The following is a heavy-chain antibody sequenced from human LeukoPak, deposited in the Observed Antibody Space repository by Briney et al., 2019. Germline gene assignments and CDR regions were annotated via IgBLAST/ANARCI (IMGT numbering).Heavy chain of an antibody. CDR1: GGSLSSYY. V-gene: IGHV4-59*01. J-gene: IGHJ4*02. D-gene: IGHD3-22*01. Sequence: SETLSLTCTVSGGSLSSYYWSWIRQPPGKGREWIGYIYYSGSTNYNPSLKSRVTISVHTSKNQFYLKLSSVTAADTAVYYCARYSGDSSGPYYFDYWGQGTLVTVSS. CDR2: IYYSGST. CDR3: ARYSGDSSGPYYFDY.